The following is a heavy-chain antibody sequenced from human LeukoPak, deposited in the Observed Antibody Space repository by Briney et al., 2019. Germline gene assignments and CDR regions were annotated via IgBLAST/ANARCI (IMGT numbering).Heavy chain of an antibody. D-gene: IGHD2-15*01. J-gene: IGHJ6*02. CDR1: GFTLSLYG. CDR2: ISYDGSHK. CDR3: AKVIVPQINELGYCSGGSCYGRYYYYYYGMDV. V-gene: IGHV3-30*18. Sequence: GRSLRLSCAPSGFTLSLYGMHWLRRAPGKGVEGVAVISYDGSHKYYADTEKGRFTISRDNSKNTLYLQMNSLRDEDTAVYYCAKVIVPQINELGYCSGGSCYGRYYYYYYGMDVWGQGTTVTVSS.